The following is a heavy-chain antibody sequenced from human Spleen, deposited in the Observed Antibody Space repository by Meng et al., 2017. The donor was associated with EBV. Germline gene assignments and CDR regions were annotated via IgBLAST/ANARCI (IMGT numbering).Heavy chain of an antibody. J-gene: IGHJ5*02. D-gene: IGHD4-11*01. CDR3: AREKYGNYGP. CDR1: GGSISISSYF. Sequence: HLQLQESGPGLGKPSEPLSLTCTVSGGSISISSYFWGWIRQPPGKGLEWIGSIHYSGRTYDNPSLKSRVTISVDTSKNQFSLNLSSMTAADTAVYYCAREKYGNYGPWGQGTLVTVSS. V-gene: IGHV4-39*02. CDR2: IHYSGRT.